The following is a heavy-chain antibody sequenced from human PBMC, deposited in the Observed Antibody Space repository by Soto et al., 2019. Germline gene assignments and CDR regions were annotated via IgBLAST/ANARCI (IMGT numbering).Heavy chain of an antibody. J-gene: IGHJ4*02. CDR3: ARERWGYSSAF. CDR2: INGDGDYT. Sequence: EVQLVESGGGLVQPGGSLRLSCAASGFSFSSYWMHWLRQVPGKGLVWVSRINGDGDYTNYADSVKGRFTISRDNAKNTRSLQMNSLRAEDTAVYYCARERWGYSSAFWGQGTLVTVSS. V-gene: IGHV3-74*01. CDR1: GFSFSSYW. D-gene: IGHD2-15*01.